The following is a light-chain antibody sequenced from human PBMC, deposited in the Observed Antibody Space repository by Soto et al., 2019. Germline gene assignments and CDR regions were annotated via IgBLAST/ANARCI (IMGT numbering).Light chain of an antibody. CDR1: SSDVGGYNY. CDR2: DVS. V-gene: IGLV2-14*01. J-gene: IGLJ1*01. CDR3: SSYTNSSTYV. Sequence: QSVLTQPASVSGSPGQSITISCTGTSSDVGGYNYVSWYQQHPGKAPQLMIYDVSNRPSGVSNRFSGSKSGNTASLTISGLQAEDEAEYYCSSYTNSSTYVFGTGTKVTVL.